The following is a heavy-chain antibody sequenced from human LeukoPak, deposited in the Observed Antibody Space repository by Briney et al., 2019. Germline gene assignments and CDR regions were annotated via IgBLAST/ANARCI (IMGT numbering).Heavy chain of an antibody. V-gene: IGHV4-59*01. J-gene: IGHJ3*02. CDR3: ARGTYYDFWSGYQPHNFDI. D-gene: IGHD3-3*01. CDR1: GGSISSYY. CDR2: IYYSGST. Sequence: PSETLSLTCTVSGGSISSYYWSWIRQPPGKGLEWIGYIYYSGSTNYNPSLKSRVTISVDTSKNQFSLKLSSVTAADTAVYYCARGTYYDFWSGYQPHNFDIWGQGTMVTVSS.